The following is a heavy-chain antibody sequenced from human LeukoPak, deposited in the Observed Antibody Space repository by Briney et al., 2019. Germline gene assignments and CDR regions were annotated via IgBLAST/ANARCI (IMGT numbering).Heavy chain of an antibody. CDR3: ATLIVGATIFDY. CDR2: FDPEDGET. V-gene: IGHV1-24*01. D-gene: IGHD1-26*01. Sequence: ASVKVSCKVSGYTLTELSMHWVRQAPGKGLEWMGGFDPEDGETIYAQKFQGRVTMTEDTSTDTAYMELSSLRSEDTAVYYCATLIVGATIFDYWGQGTLVTVSS. J-gene: IGHJ4*02. CDR1: GYTLTELS.